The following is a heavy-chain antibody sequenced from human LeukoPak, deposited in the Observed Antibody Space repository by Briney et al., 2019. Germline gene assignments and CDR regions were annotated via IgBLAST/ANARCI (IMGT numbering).Heavy chain of an antibody. D-gene: IGHD4-17*01. CDR3: ARHTRTTVTYFNY. V-gene: IGHV4-39*01. CDR1: GDSISSTSDY. CDR2: FYYGGSS. Sequence: PSETLSLTCTVSGDSISSTSDYWGWLRHPPGKGLEWIGSFYYGGSSYYNPSLKRRVTISEDTSKNLFSLKVKSVSAADTAVYYCARHTRTTVTYFNYWGKGTQVTVAS. J-gene: IGHJ1*01.